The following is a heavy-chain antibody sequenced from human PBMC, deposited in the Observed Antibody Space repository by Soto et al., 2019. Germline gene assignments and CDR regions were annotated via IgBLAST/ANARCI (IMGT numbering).Heavy chain of an antibody. CDR3: AKVCCPLHGYSRSWYSASAKNWFDP. V-gene: IGHV3-23*01. Sequence: PGGSLRLSCAASGFTFSSYAMSWVRQAPGKGLEWVSAISGSGGSTYYADSVKGRFTISRDNSKNTLYLQMNSLRAEDTAVYYCAKVCCPLHGYSRSWYSASAKNWFDPWGQGTMVTVYS. CDR2: ISGSGGST. J-gene: IGHJ5*02. D-gene: IGHD6-13*01. CDR1: GFTFSSYA.